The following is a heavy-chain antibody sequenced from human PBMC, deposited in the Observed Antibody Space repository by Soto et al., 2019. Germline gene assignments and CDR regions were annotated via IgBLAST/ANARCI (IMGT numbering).Heavy chain of an antibody. J-gene: IGHJ6*02. Sequence: GESLKISCKGSGYSFTSYWIGWVRQMPGKGLEWMGIIYPGDSDTRYSPSFQGQVTISADKSISTAYLQWSSLKASDTAMYYCARLSRYDFWSGYPKPEYYYYGMDVWGQGTAVTVSS. CDR1: GYSFTSYW. D-gene: IGHD3-3*01. CDR3: ARLSRYDFWSGYPKPEYYYYGMDV. CDR2: IYPGDSDT. V-gene: IGHV5-51*01.